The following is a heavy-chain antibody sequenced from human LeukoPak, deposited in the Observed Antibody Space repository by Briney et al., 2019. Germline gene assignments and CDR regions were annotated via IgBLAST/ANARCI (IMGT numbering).Heavy chain of an antibody. CDR3: AIRTKDYYHSSGPGSYFDL. V-gene: IGHV1-18*01. D-gene: IGHD3-22*01. Sequence: ASVKVSCKASGYTFTSYGISWVRQAPGQGVDWMGWISAYNGNTIYAQELQGRVHLTTDTSTGTAYTEVRSLSSDEPAVYCCAIRTKDYYHSSGPGSYFDLWGRGTLVTVSS. J-gene: IGHJ2*01. CDR1: GYTFTSYG. CDR2: ISAYNGNT.